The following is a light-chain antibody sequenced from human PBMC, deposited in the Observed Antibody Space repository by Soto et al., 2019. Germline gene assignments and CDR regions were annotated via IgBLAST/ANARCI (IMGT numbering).Light chain of an antibody. CDR1: QSISGT. V-gene: IGKV3-15*01. J-gene: IGKJ1*01. CDR2: GAS. CDR3: QQYNNWAWT. Sequence: ELMMTQYPATLSVSPRGRATLSCRASQSISGTLAWYQHKPGQAPRLLIYGASTRATSFPARFSGSWSGTDFTLTISCLQSEDFAVYYCQQYNNWAWTFGQGTKVDI.